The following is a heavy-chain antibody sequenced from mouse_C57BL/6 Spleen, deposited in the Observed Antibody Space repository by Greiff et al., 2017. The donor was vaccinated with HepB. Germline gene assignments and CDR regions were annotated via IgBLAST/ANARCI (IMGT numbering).Heavy chain of an antibody. CDR3: ARSSSPYYFDY. CDR2: IYPGSGNT. D-gene: IGHD1-1*01. Sequence: VMLVESGAGLVRPGASVKLSCKASGYTFTDYYINWVKQRPGQGLEWIARIYPGSGNTYYNEKFKGKATLTAEKSSSTAYMQLSSLTSEDSAVYFCARSSSPYYFDYWGQGTTLTVSS. V-gene: IGHV1-76*01. J-gene: IGHJ2*01. CDR1: GYTFTDYY.